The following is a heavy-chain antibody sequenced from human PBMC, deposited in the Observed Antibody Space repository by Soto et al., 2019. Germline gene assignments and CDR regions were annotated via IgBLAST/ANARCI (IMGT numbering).Heavy chain of an antibody. CDR2: ISGSGVTT. CDR3: AKGRDDIGVVDALEI. CDR1: GFTFSNYA. J-gene: IGHJ3*02. Sequence: EMQLLESGGDLVQPGGSLRLSCAASGFTFSNYAMTWVRQAPGKGLEYISAISGSGVTTYYADSMKGRFTLSRDNSKKTLYLQTNSLRAEDRAEYYFAKGRDDIGVVDALEIWCQGTMLTVSS. D-gene: IGHD2-15*01. V-gene: IGHV3-23*01.